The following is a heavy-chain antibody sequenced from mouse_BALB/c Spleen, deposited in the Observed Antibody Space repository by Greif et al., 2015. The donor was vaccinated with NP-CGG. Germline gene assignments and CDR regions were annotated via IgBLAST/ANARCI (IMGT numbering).Heavy chain of an antibody. CDR3: ANWDWYFDV. Sequence: VQLQQSGAELVKPGASVKSSCTASGFNIKDTYMHWVKQRPEQGLEWIGRIDPANGNTKYDPKFQGKATITADTSSNTAYLQLSSLTSEDTAVYYCANWDWYFDVWGAGTTATVSS. CDR1: GFNIKDTY. D-gene: IGHD4-1*01. V-gene: IGHV14-3*02. J-gene: IGHJ1*01. CDR2: IDPANGNT.